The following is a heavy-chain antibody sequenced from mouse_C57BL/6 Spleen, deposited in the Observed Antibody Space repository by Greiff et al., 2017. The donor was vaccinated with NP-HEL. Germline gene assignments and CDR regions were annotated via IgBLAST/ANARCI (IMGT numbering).Heavy chain of an antibody. V-gene: IGHV1-80*01. Sequence: QVQLQQSGAELVKPGASVKISCKASGYAFSSYWMNWVKQRPGKGLEWIGQIYPGDGDTNYNGKFKGKATLTADKSSSTAYMQLSSLTSEDSAVYFGARSGYCYDGAWFAYWGQGTLVTVSA. D-gene: IGHD2-12*01. CDR2: IYPGDGDT. CDR3: ARSGYCYDGAWFAY. CDR1: GYAFSSYW. J-gene: IGHJ3*01.